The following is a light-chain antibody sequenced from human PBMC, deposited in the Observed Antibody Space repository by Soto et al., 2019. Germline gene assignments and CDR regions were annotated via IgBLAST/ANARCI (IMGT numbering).Light chain of an antibody. V-gene: IGLV2-8*01. CDR1: GSDVRGNNY. CDR3: NSYVGNTNNVV. J-gene: IGLJ2*01. CDR2: EVN. Sequence: QSVLTQPPSASGSPGQSVTISCTGTGSDVRGNNYVSWYQQHPGKAPKLMIYEVNKRPSGVPDRFSGSKSGNTASLTVSGLQADDEADYYCNSYVGNTNNVVFGGGTKVTVL.